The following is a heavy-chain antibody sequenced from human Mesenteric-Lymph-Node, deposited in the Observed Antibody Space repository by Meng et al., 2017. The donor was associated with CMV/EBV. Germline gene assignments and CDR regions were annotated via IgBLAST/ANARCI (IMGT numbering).Heavy chain of an antibody. V-gene: IGHV3-23*01. D-gene: IGHD2-2*01. CDR1: GFTFSNYT. Sequence: GGSLRLSCVASGFTFSNYTMCWVRQAPGKGLEWVSGTSGNSGSTYYADSVKGRFTISRDNAKNTLFLEMNSLRGEDTAAYYCAKDRDHQLMSYLDHWGQGTLVTVSS. CDR3: AKDRDHQLMSYLDH. CDR2: TSGNSGST. J-gene: IGHJ4*02.